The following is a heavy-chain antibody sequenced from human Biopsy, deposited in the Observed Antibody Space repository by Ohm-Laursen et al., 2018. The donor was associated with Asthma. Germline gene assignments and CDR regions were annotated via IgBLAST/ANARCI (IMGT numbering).Heavy chain of an antibody. CDR2: ISSSSSTI. Sequence: SLRLSCSASGFTFSSYSMNWVRQAPGKGLEWVSYISSSSSTIYYADSVKGRFTISRDNAKNSLYLQMNSLRDEDTAVYYCAKERYYDFWSGYTIWGQGTMVTVSS. D-gene: IGHD3-3*01. V-gene: IGHV3-48*02. CDR1: GFTFSSYS. J-gene: IGHJ3*02. CDR3: AKERYYDFWSGYTI.